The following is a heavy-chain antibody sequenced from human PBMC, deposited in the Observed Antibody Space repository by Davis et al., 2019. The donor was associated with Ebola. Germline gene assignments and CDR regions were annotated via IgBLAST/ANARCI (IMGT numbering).Heavy chain of an antibody. CDR3: ARDGYFDWLLYTYYGMDV. CDR2: ISAYTGNT. CDR1: GYTFTSYG. D-gene: IGHD3-9*01. V-gene: IGHV1-18*01. J-gene: IGHJ6*04. Sequence: AASVTVSCKASGYTFTSYGISWVRQAPGQGLEWMGWISAYTGNTNYAQKLQGRVTMTTDTSASTAYMELSSLRSEDTAVYYCARDGYFDWLLYTYYGMDVWGKGTTVTVSS.